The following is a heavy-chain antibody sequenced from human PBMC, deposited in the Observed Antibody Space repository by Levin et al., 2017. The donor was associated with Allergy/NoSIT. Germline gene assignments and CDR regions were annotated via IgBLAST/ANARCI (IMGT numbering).Heavy chain of an antibody. D-gene: IGHD3-9*01. Sequence: SETLSLTCTVSGGSISSSISYWGWIRQAPGTGLEWIGSFYNSGSTYYNPSLKSRVTTSVDTSKNQFSLKLSSVTAADTAVYYCARQCYDILTGYYNFDYWGQGTLVTVSS. CDR1: GGSISSSISY. V-gene: IGHV4-39*01. J-gene: IGHJ4*02. CDR3: ARQCYDILTGYYNFDY. CDR2: FYNSGST.